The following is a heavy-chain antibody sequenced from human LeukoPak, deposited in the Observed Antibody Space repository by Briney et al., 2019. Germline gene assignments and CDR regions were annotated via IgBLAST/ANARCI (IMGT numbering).Heavy chain of an antibody. D-gene: IGHD6-19*01. CDR2: ISSSGSTI. CDR1: GFTFSSYE. CDR3: ARMQQWLPDY. V-gene: IGHV3-48*03. J-gene: IGHJ4*02. Sequence: PGGSLRLSCAASGFTFSSYEMNWVRQAPGKGLEWVSYISSSGSTIYYADSAKGRFTISRDNAKNSLYLQMNSLRAEDTAVYYCARMQQWLPDYWGQGTLVTVSS.